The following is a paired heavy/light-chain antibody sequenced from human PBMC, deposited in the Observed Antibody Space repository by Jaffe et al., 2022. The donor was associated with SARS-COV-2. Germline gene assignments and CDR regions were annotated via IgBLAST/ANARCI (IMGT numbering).Light chain of an antibody. CDR3: AAWEDSPNGVV. CDR1: RSNIGGNT. Sequence: QSVVTQPPSASGTPGQRVTISCSGGRSNIGGNTVNWYQQLPGTAPKLLIYSNNQRPSGVPDRFSGSKSGTSASLTISGLQSEDEADYYCAAWEDSPNGVVFGGGTKLTVL. J-gene: IGLJ3*02. V-gene: IGLV1-44*01. CDR2: SNN.
Heavy chain of an antibody. CDR1: GFTFSSHW. V-gene: IGHV3-7*03. CDR3: ARHTRSDGYNPAFDY. D-gene: IGHD5-12*01. J-gene: IGHJ4*02. Sequence: EVQLVESGGALVQPGGSLRLSCAASGFTFSSHWMSWVRQAPGKGLEWVASLRQDGNEKYFLASVRGRFSISRDNTRDSLYLQMNSLRAEDTAVYHCARHTRSDGYNPAFDYWGLGTLVTVSS. CDR2: LRQDGNEK.